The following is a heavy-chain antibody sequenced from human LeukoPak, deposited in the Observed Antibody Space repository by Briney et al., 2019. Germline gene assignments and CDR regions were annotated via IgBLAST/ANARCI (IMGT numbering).Heavy chain of an antibody. CDR2: SRNKAKSYTT. CDR1: GFTFSDHF. Sequence: PGGSLRLSCAVSGFTFSDHFLDWVRQAPGKGLEGVGRSRNKAKSYTTEYAASVKGRFTISRDDSKNSLYLQMNSLETEDTAVYYCVRVGSVSGSDYLDYWGQGTLVTVSS. J-gene: IGHJ4*02. CDR3: VRVGSVSGSDYLDY. D-gene: IGHD6-19*01. V-gene: IGHV3-72*01.